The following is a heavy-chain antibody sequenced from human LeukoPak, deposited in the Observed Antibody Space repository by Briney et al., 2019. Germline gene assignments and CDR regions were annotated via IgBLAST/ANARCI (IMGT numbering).Heavy chain of an antibody. CDR2: ISSTSGSTI. V-gene: IGHV3-48*03. D-gene: IGHD2-2*01. Sequence: PGGSLRLSCATSGFIFSGSDIHWVRQAPGKGLEWVSYISSTSGSTIYYADSVKGRFTISRDNAKNSLYLQMNSLRAEDTAVYYCARRYCSSTSCLLDYWGQGTLVTVSS. J-gene: IGHJ4*02. CDR3: ARRYCSSTSCLLDY. CDR1: GFIFSGSD.